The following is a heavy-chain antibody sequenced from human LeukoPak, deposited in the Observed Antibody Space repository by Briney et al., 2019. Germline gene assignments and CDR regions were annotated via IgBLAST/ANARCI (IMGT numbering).Heavy chain of an antibody. CDR1: GVTFSGYD. J-gene: IGHJ4*02. Sequence: PGGSLRLSCAASGVTFSGYDMNWVRQPPGKGLEWVSGISSSSSYIYYADSVKGRFTISRDNAKNSMYLHMNTVTAEDAYLYYCAKDLAMVLGLYYFDHWGQGTLVTVSS. D-gene: IGHD4/OR15-4a*01. CDR3: AKDLAMVLGLYYFDH. V-gene: IGHV3-21*04. CDR2: ISSSSSYI.